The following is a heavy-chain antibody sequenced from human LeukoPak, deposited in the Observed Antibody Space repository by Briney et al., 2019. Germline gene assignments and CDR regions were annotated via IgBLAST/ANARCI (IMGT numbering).Heavy chain of an antibody. V-gene: IGHV1-69*05. D-gene: IGHD3-22*01. CDR2: IIPIFGTA. J-gene: IGHJ3*02. CDR1: GGTFSSYA. Sequence: SVKVSCKASGGTFSSYAISWVRQAPGQGLEWMGRIIPIFGTANYAQKFQGRVTITTNESTSTAYMELSSLRSEDTAVYYCARGHYYYDSSGYYDPTDAFDIWGQGTMVTVSS. CDR3: ARGHYYYDSSGYYDPTDAFDI.